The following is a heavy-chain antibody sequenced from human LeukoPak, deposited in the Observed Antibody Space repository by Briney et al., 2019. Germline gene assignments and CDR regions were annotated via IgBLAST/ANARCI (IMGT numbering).Heavy chain of an antibody. CDR1: GGSISSGDYY. V-gene: IGHV4-30-4*08. J-gene: IGHJ4*02. D-gene: IGHD3-3*01. CDR2: IYYSGST. CDR3: ARESGFLRGDFDY. Sequence: SETLSLTCTVSGGSISSGDYYWSWIRQPPGKGLEWIGYIYYSGSTYYNPSLKSRVTISVDRSKNQFSLKLSSVTAADTAVYYCARESGFLRGDFDYWGQGTLVTVSS.